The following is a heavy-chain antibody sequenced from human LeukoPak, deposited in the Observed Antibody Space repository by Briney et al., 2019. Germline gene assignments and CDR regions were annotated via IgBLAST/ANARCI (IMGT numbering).Heavy chain of an antibody. V-gene: IGHV3-30-3*01. J-gene: IGHJ4*02. CDR1: GFTFSSYA. Sequence: GRSLRLSCAASGFTFSSYAMHWDRQAPGKGLEWVAVISYDGSNKYYADSVKGRFTISRDNSKNTLYLQMNSLRAEDTAVYYCARETPPYYDILTGYLDYWGQGTLVTVSS. CDR3: ARETPPYYDILTGYLDY. CDR2: ISYDGSNK. D-gene: IGHD3-9*01.